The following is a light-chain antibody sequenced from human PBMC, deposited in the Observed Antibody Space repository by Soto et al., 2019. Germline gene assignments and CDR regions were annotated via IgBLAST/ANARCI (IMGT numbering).Light chain of an antibody. V-gene: IGLV2-14*01. CDR2: EVT. CDR3: SSHTSGSTRV. Sequence: QSALTQPASVSGSPGQSIAISCTGTFSDVGGYDYVSWYQQHPDKAPKLMIYEVTKRPSGVSNRFSVSKSGNTASLTISGLQSGDEADYYCSSHTSGSTRVFGSGTKVTVL. J-gene: IGLJ1*01. CDR1: FSDVGGYDY.